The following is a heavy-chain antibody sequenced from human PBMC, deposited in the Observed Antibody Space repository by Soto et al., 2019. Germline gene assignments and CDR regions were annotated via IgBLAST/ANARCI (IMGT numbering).Heavy chain of an antibody. Sequence: QLRLQESGSGRVKPSRPRSLTSVVLGGPISSGGYPWSWFGQPPGKGLEGIGYIYHSGSTYYNPSLKSRVTISVDRSKNQFSLKLSSVTAADTAVYYCASLGGYSYGPGDYWGQGTLVTVSS. CDR1: GGPISSGGYP. J-gene: IGHJ4*02. V-gene: IGHV4-30-2*01. CDR3: ASLGGYSYGPGDY. D-gene: IGHD5-18*01. CDR2: IYHSGST.